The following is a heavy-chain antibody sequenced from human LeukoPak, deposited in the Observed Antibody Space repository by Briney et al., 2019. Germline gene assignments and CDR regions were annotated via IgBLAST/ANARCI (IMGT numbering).Heavy chain of an antibody. CDR2: VYSSGST. V-gene: IGHV4-4*07. D-gene: IGHD4-23*01. J-gene: IGHJ4*02. CDR3: ARDRNGGPEY. Sequence: SESLSLTCTVSGGSIRSYYWSWIRQPAGEGLEWIGRVYSSGSTNYNPSLKSRVIMSVDTSKNRFSLKLSSVTAADTAVYYCARDRNGGPEYWGQGTLVTVSS. CDR1: GGSIRSYY.